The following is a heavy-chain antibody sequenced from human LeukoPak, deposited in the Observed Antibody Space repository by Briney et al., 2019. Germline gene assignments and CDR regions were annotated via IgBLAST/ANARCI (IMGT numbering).Heavy chain of an antibody. CDR2: IIPIFGTA. D-gene: IGHD3-22*01. CDR1: GGTFSSYA. Sequence: SVKVSSKASGGTFSSYAISWVRQAPGQGLEWMGGIIPIFGTANYAQKFQGRVTITADESTSTAYMELSSLRSEDTAVYYCAGQNYYDSSGYYYGGVAPFDPWGQGTLVTVSS. CDR3: AGQNYYDSSGYYYGGVAPFDP. J-gene: IGHJ5*02. V-gene: IGHV1-69*13.